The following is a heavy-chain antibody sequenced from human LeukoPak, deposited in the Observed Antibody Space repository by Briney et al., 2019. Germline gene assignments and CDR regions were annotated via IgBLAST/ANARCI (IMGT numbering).Heavy chain of an antibody. CDR2: ICYSGST. D-gene: IGHD3-10*01. J-gene: IGHJ5*02. CDR1: GGSISSYY. CDR3: ARSPTVRGVIITRWFDP. Sequence: PSETLSLTCTVSGGSISSYYWSWIRQPPGKGLEWIGYICYSGSTNYNPSLKSRVTISVDTSKNQFSLKLSSVTAADTAVYYCARSPTVRGVIITRWFDPWGQGTLVTVSS. V-gene: IGHV4-59*01.